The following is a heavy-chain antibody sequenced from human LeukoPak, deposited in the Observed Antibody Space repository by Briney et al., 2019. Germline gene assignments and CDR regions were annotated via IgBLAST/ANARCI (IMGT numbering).Heavy chain of an antibody. D-gene: IGHD3-22*01. CDR2: IIPIFGTA. V-gene: IGHV1-69*13. Sequence: ASVKVSCKASGGTFSSYAISWVRQAPGQGLEWMGGIIPIFGTANYAQKFQGRVTITADESTSTAYMELSSLRSEDTAVYYCARVGNYYDSSGYYYFDYWGQGTLVTVSS. CDR1: GGTFSSYA. CDR3: ARVGNYYDSSGYYYFDY. J-gene: IGHJ4*02.